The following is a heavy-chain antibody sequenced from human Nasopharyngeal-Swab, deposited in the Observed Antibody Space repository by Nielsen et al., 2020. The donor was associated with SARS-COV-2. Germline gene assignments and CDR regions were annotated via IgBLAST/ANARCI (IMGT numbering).Heavy chain of an antibody. CDR2: ISSSGSTI. Sequence: GESLKISCAASGFTFSSYEMNWVRQAPGKGLEWVSYISSSGSTIYYADSVKGLFTISRDNAKNSLYLQMNSLRAEDTAVYYCARGGMVRGVIITYYYYGMDVWGQGTTVTVSS. D-gene: IGHD3-10*01. V-gene: IGHV3-48*03. J-gene: IGHJ6*02. CDR1: GFTFSSYE. CDR3: ARGGMVRGVIITYYYYGMDV.